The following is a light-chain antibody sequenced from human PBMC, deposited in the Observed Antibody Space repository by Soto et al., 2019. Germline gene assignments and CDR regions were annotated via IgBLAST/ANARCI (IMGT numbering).Light chain of an antibody. V-gene: IGKV3-11*01. Sequence: EIVLTQSPGTLSLSPGERATLSCRASQSVSSYLAWYQQKPGQAPRLLIYDASNRATGIPARFSGSGSGIDFTLTISSLEPEDFAVYYCQQRSSWLTFGGGTKVEIK. CDR3: QQRSSWLT. CDR1: QSVSSY. CDR2: DAS. J-gene: IGKJ4*01.